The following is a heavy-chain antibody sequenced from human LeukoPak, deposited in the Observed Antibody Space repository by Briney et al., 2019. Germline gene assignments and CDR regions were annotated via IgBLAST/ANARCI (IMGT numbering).Heavy chain of an antibody. CDR2: IYYSGST. J-gene: IGHJ4*02. Sequence: SETLSLTCTVSGGSISSHYGSWIREPPGEGLEWIGYIYYSGSTNYNPPLKSRVTISVDTSKNQFSLKLSSVTAADTAVYYCARAQDAAAVYNWGQRTLVTVSS. CDR1: GGSISSHY. V-gene: IGHV4-59*11. D-gene: IGHD6-13*01. CDR3: ARAQDAAAVYN.